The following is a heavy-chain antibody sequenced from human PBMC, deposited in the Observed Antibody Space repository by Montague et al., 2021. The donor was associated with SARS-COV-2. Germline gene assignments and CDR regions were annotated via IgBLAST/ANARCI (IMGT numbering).Heavy chain of an antibody. Sequence: SETLSLTCTVSGGSISSSSYYWVWIRQPPGKGLEWIGSIYYSGSTYYNPSLKSRVTISVDTSKNQFSLKLSSVTAADTAVYYCARHSPFTIFGVVTTPGWFDPWGQGTLVTVS. CDR1: GGSISSSSYY. J-gene: IGHJ5*02. CDR3: ARHSPFTIFGVVTTPGWFDP. CDR2: IYYSGST. D-gene: IGHD3-3*01. V-gene: IGHV4-39*01.